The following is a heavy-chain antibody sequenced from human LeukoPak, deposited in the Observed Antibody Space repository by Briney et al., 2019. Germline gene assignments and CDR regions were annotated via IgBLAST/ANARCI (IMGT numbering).Heavy chain of an antibody. CDR2: LYSDGTT. J-gene: IGHJ4*02. CDR1: GLSVSSNY. D-gene: IGHD3-10*01. CDR3: VRGMGVSMLYYFDY. Sequence: GGSLRLSCAASGLSVSSNYMSWVRQAPGKGLEWVSVLYSDGTTYYADSVKGRFTISRDNSKNTLNLQMNSLRAEDTAVYYCVRGMGVSMLYYFDYWGQGTLVTVSS. V-gene: IGHV3-66*02.